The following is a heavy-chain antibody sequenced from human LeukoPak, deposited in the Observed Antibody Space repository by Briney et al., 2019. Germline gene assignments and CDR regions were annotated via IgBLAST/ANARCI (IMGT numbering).Heavy chain of an antibody. CDR1: GFTFSDYY. Sequence: GGSLRLSCAASGFTFSDYYMSWIRQAPGKGLEGVSYISSSGSTIYYADSVKGRFTISRDNAKNSLYLQMNSLRAEDTAVYYCARDRRFLEWLSYSYYYYGMDVWGQGTTVTVSS. J-gene: IGHJ6*02. V-gene: IGHV3-11*01. CDR2: ISSSGSTI. CDR3: ARDRRFLEWLSYSYYYYGMDV. D-gene: IGHD3-3*01.